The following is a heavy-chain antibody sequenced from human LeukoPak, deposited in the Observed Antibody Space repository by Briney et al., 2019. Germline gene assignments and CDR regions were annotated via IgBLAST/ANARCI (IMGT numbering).Heavy chain of an antibody. D-gene: IGHD3-22*01. CDR2: IRSKNDGWTI. V-gene: IGHV3-15*01. J-gene: IGHJ4*02. Sequence: DPGGSLRLSCAASGFTFSNAWMAWVRQAPGKGLEWVGRIRSKNDGWTIGYAAPVKDRFTISRDDSKNTLYLQMNSLEIEDTAVYFCTTDRTMKGYWGQGTLVTVSS. CDR1: GFTFSNAW. CDR3: TTDRTMKGY.